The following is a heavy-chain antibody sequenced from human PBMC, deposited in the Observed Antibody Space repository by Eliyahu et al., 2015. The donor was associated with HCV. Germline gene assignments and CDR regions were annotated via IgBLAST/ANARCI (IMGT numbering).Heavy chain of an antibody. D-gene: IGHD3-9*01. Sequence: QVQLVQSGAEVKKPGASVKVSCKASGYTFTSYDXXWVRQATGKGLEWMGWMNPNSGNTGYAQKFQGRVTMTRNTSISTAYMELSSLRSEDTAVYYCARVKGGERYYDILTVGYSLPDYWGQGTLVTVSS. V-gene: IGHV1-8*01. CDR2: MNPNSGNT. CDR1: GYTFTSYD. J-gene: IGHJ4*02. CDR3: ARVKGGERYYDILTVGYSLPDY.